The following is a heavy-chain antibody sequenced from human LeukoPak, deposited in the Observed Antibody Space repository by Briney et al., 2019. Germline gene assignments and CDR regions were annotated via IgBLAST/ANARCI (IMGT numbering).Heavy chain of an antibody. J-gene: IGHJ4*02. D-gene: IGHD1-26*01. CDR1: GDSISSSSYY. CDR2: IYYSGST. V-gene: IGHV4-39*07. Sequence: PSETLSLTCTVSGDSISSSSYYWGWIRQPPGKGLEWIGSIYYSGSTYYNPSLQSRVTISVDTSKNQFSLKLSSVTAADTAVYYCARSVGSERDFDYWGQGTLVTVSS. CDR3: ARSVGSERDFDY.